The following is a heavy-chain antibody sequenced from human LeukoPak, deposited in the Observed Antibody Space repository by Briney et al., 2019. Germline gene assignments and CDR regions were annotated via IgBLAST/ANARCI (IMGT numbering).Heavy chain of an antibody. CDR3: ARDRGGPGRFDP. CDR1: GGSISDYY. J-gene: IGHJ5*02. V-gene: IGHV4-59*01. Sequence: SETLSLTCTVSGGSISDYYWSWIRQPPEKGLEWIGYINYNGGTKYNASLKSRVIISLDTSKNQVSLKMTSVTAADTAVYYCARDRGGPGRFDPWGQGTLVTVSS. D-gene: IGHD3-10*01. CDR2: INYNGGT.